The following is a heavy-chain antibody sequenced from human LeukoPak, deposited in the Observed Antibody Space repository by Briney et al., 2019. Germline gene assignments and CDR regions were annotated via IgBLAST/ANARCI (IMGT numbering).Heavy chain of an antibody. Sequence: GGSLRLSCAASGFTFSSYAMSWVRQAPGKGLEWVAVIWYDGSNKYYADSVKGRFTISRDNSKNTLYLQMNSLSAEDTAVYYCARGTITMIVVDLDPFDYWGQGTLVTVSS. J-gene: IGHJ4*02. CDR3: ARGTITMIVVDLDPFDY. V-gene: IGHV3-33*08. CDR2: IWYDGSNK. CDR1: GFTFSSYA. D-gene: IGHD3-22*01.